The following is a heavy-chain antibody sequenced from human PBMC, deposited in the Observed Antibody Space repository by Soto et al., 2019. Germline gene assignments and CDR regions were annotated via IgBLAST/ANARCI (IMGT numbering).Heavy chain of an antibody. J-gene: IGHJ4*02. D-gene: IGHD2-8*01. Sequence: GGSLRLSCTASGFLFTDYYMSWIRQPPGKGLEWLAYIDGSSDYTNSADSVKGRFTISRDNAKNSVFLQMNNLRADDTAVYYCARDLCVASTNYFDFWGRGTMGTVSS. CDR2: IDGSSDYT. CDR3: ARDLCVASTNYFDF. CDR1: GFLFTDYY. V-gene: IGHV3-11*06.